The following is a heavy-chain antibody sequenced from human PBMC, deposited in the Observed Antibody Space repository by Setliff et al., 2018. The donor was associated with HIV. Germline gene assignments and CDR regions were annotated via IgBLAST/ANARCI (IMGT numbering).Heavy chain of an antibody. CDR2: ITTDGSVK. D-gene: IGHD3-10*01. Sequence: GGSLRLSCAASGFTFSSHDMNWVRQAPGKGLEWISYITTDGSVKYYADSVKGRFTISRDNTARSLYLQMNSLKVDDTAVYHCTAGHYGPNPWGQGTPVTVSS. CDR3: TAGHYGPNP. J-gene: IGHJ5*02. V-gene: IGHV3-48*03. CDR1: GFTFSSHD.